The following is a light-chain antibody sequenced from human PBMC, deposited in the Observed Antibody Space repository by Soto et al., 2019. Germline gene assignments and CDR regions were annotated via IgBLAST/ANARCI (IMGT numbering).Light chain of an antibody. CDR3: QQYGISPT. CDR1: HSVTSNY. V-gene: IGKV3-20*01. J-gene: IGKJ1*01. CDR2: DVS. Sequence: EIVLPQSPGPLSLSPGERATLSCRSSHSVTSNYLAWYQQKPGQAPRLLIYDVSSRATGIPDRFSGSGSGTDFTLTISRLEPVDFAVYYCQQYGISPTFGQGTKVEIK.